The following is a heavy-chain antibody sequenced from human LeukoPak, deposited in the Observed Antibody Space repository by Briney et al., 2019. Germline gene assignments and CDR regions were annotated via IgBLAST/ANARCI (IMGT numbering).Heavy chain of an antibody. J-gene: IGHJ4*02. CDR3: AKGEALKSYYFDY. V-gene: IGHV3-23*01. CDR2: ISASGSST. Sequence: GGSLRLSCAASGFTFSSYAMSWVRQAPGKGLEWVSTISASGSSTYYVDSVKGRFTISRDKSKNTLHLQMNSLRAEDTAVFYCAKGEALKSYYFDYWGQGTLVTVSS. D-gene: IGHD1-26*01. CDR1: GFTFSSYA.